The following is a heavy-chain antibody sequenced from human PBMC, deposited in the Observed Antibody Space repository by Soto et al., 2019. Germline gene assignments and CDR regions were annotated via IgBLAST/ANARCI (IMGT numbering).Heavy chain of an antibody. J-gene: IGHJ4*02. D-gene: IGHD4-17*01. CDR2: ITGAGGST. CDR3: AKIPLAYGDLGGDY. Sequence: EVQLLESGGGLVQPGGSLRLSCAASGFTFSTFAMTWVRQAPGKGLEWVSSITGAGGSTYYADSVKGRFSISRDNSKNTLFLQMNSVRAEDTAVYYCAKIPLAYGDLGGDYWGQGTLVTVSS. V-gene: IGHV3-23*01. CDR1: GFTFSTFA.